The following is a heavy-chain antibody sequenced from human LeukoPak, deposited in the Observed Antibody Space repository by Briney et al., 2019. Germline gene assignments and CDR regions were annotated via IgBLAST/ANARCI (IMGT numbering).Heavy chain of an antibody. CDR2: IYSGGST. J-gene: IGHJ3*02. CDR1: GFTVSSNY. V-gene: IGHV3-53*05. Sequence: GGSLRLSCAASGFTVSSNYMSWVRQAPGKGLEWVSVIYSGGSTYYADSVKGRFTISRDNSKNTLYLQMNSLRAEDTAVYYCAKDVRIFGVVSDAFDIWGQGTMVTVSS. CDR3: AKDVRIFGVVSDAFDI. D-gene: IGHD3-3*01.